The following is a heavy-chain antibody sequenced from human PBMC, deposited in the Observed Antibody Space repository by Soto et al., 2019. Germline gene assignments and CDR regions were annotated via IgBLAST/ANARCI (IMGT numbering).Heavy chain of an antibody. CDR3: ARGSNQDY. V-gene: IGHV3-7*03. Sequence: EVQLVESGGDLVQPGGSLRLSCVASGFTFSPYWMSWVRQAPGRGLQWVATINNDGSEKYYADSVKGRFTISRDNDRDSLYLQLTSLRAEDTAIYYCARGSNQDYWGQGTLVAVSS. CDR1: GFTFSPYW. D-gene: IGHD2-8*01. J-gene: IGHJ4*02. CDR2: INNDGSEK.